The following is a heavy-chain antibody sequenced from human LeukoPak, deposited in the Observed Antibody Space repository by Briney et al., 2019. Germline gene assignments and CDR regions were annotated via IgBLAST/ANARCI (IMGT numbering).Heavy chain of an antibody. Sequence: GGSLRLSCAASGFSFSSYAMSWVRQAPGKGLEWVSVISGSGGSTYYADSAKGRFTISRDNSKNTVFLQMNSLRAEDTAVYYCAKDSCSSTSCPGAFDIWGQGTTVTVSS. V-gene: IGHV3-23*01. CDR3: AKDSCSSTSCPGAFDI. CDR1: GFSFSSYA. CDR2: ISGSGGST. D-gene: IGHD2-2*01. J-gene: IGHJ3*02.